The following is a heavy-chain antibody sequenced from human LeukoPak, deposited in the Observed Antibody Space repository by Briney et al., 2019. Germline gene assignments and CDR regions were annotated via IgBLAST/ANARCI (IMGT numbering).Heavy chain of an antibody. CDR2: IYHSGST. J-gene: IGHJ5*02. CDR3: AREKQGFDP. V-gene: IGHV4-38-2*02. CDR1: GYSISSGYY. Sequence: SETLSLTCTASGYSISSGYYWGWIRQPPGKGLEWIGSIYHSGSTYYNPSLKSRVTISVDTSKNQFSLKLSSVTAADTAVYYCAREKQGFDPWGQGTLVTVSS.